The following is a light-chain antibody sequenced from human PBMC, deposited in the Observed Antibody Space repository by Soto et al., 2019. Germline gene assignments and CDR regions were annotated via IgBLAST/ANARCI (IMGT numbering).Light chain of an antibody. J-gene: IGLJ2*01. CDR1: NSNIGAGYD. V-gene: IGLV1-40*01. CDR2: YNN. Sequence: HSVLTQPPSVSGAPGQRVTISCTGSNSNIGAGYDVHWYQQLPGTAPKLLIYYNNIRPSGVPDRFSGSKSGTSASLAITGLQAEDEADYYCQSYDSDFVVFGGGTKLTVL. CDR3: QSYDSDFVV.